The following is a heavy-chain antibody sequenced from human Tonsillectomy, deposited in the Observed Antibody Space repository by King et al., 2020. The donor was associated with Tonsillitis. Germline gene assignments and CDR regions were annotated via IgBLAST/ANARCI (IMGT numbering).Heavy chain of an antibody. Sequence: EVQLVESGGGLVQPGKSRRLSCAASGFSFDEYAMHWVRQVPGKGLEWVAGITWNSGRVGYADSVKDRFTISRDNAKNSLYLEMNNLRAEDTGFYYCVKDTSAIIVIMNFDSWGQGTLVTVSS. CDR2: ITWNSGRV. J-gene: IGHJ4*02. D-gene: IGHD3-16*01. CDR1: GFSFDEYA. CDR3: VKDTSAIIVIMNFDS. V-gene: IGHV3-9*01.